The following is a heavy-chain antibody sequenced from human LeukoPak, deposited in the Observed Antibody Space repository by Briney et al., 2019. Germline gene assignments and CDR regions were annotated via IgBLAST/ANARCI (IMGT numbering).Heavy chain of an antibody. Sequence: PSQTLSLTCTVSGASISSGDYYWSWIRQPPGKGLEWIGYIYYSGSTYYNPSLKSRVTISVDTSKNQFSLKLSSVTAADTAVYYCATYYGDLNWFDPWGQGTLVTVSS. J-gene: IGHJ5*02. D-gene: IGHD4-17*01. CDR2: IYYSGST. CDR1: GASISSGDYY. CDR3: ATYYGDLNWFDP. V-gene: IGHV4-30-4*01.